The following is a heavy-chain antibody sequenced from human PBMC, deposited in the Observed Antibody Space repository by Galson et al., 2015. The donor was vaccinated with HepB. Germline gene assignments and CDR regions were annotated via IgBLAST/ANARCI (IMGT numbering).Heavy chain of an antibody. D-gene: IGHD6-13*01. CDR3: TRHDQTNLQLAAAGRGNYYMDV. CDR2: IRSKANSYAT. Sequence: SLRLSCAASGFTFSGSAMHWVRQASGKGLEWVGRIRSKANSYATAYAASVKGRFTISRDDSKNTAYLQMNSLKTEDTAVYYCTRHDQTNLQLAAAGRGNYYMDVWGKGTTVTVSS. V-gene: IGHV3-73*01. J-gene: IGHJ6*03. CDR1: GFTFSGSA.